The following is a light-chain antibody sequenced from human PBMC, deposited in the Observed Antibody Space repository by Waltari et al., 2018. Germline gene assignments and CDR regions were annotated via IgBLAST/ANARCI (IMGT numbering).Light chain of an antibody. CDR3: MQGVQLPYS. CDR2: LVS. J-gene: IGKJ2*03. V-gene: IGKV2-28*01. CDR1: KSLLHSNGYTY. Sequence: DIVMAQPPLSLPVTPGERPSIPCRSSKSLLHSNGYTYLFCYLQKPGQSPQRLISLVSNRASGVPDRFSGSGSGTDFTLKISRVEAEDVGVYYCMQGVQLPYSFGQGTKVEIK.